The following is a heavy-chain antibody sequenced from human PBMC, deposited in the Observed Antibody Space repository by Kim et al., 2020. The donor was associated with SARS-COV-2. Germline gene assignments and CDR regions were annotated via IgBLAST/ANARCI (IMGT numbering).Heavy chain of an antibody. D-gene: IGHD6-6*01. J-gene: IGHJ3*02. V-gene: IGHV1-69*01. CDR3: ARSRVFRAARLEVAFDI. Sequence: QGRVTITADESTSTAYMELSSMSSEDTAVYYCARSRVFRAARLEVAFDIWGQGTMVTVSS.